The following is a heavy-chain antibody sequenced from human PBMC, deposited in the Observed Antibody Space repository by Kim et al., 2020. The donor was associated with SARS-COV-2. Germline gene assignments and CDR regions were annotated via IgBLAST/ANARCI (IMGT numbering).Heavy chain of an antibody. V-gene: IGHV3-9*01. D-gene: IGHD1-26*01. CDR1: GFTFGDYA. Sequence: GGSLRLSCAASGFTFGDYAMHWVRQAPGKGLEWVSGISCNSGSIGYADSVKGRFTISRDNAKNSLYLQMNSLRAEDTALYYCAKDKGEVGATGRMWYYYYGMGVWGQGATVTVSS. CDR2: ISCNSGSI. CDR3: AKDKGEVGATGRMWYYYYGMGV. J-gene: IGHJ6*02.